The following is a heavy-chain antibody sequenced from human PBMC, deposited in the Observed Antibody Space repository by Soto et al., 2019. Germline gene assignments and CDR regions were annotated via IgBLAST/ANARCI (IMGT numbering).Heavy chain of an antibody. Sequence: QVQLVQSGAEVKKPGASVKVSCKASGYTFSSYGISWVRQAPGQGLEWMGWISAFNFNTNYAQKFQGRVTMTAGTATNTAFMELRGLRSDDTAIYYCARAYNCGWRTPGYWGQGTLVTVSS. J-gene: IGHJ4*02. V-gene: IGHV1-18*04. CDR1: GYTFSSYG. D-gene: IGHD6-19*01. CDR3: ARAYNCGWRTPGY. CDR2: ISAFNFNT.